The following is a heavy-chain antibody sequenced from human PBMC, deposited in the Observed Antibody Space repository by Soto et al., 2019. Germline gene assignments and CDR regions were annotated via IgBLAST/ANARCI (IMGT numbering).Heavy chain of an antibody. J-gene: IGHJ3*02. V-gene: IGHV4-59*01. CDR1: GGSISSYY. CDR3: ARGRITMVRGVIISNRRDAFDI. D-gene: IGHD3-10*01. Sequence: SSETLSLTCTVSGGSISSYYWSWIRQPPGKGLEWIGYIYYSGSTNYNPSLKSRVTISVDTSKNQFSLKLSSVTAADTAVYYCARGRITMVRGVIISNRRDAFDIWGQGTMVTVSS. CDR2: IYYSGST.